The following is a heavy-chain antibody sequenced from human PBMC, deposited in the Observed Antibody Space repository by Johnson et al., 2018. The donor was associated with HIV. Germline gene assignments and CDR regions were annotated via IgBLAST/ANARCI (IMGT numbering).Heavy chain of an antibody. J-gene: IGHJ3*02. Sequence: QVQLVESGGGLVQPGGSLRLSCAASGFTFRQAPGRGLEWEALIWCGGSNKYNADSVKGRFTISRDISKNTLHLQMNSLRAEDTAVYYCASSSPRDAFDIWGQGTMVTVSS. CDR3: ASSSPRDAFDI. CDR2: IWCGGSNK. V-gene: IGHV3-33*01. CDR1: GFTF.